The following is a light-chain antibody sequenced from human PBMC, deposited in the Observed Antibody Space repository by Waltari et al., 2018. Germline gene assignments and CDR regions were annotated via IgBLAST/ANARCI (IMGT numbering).Light chain of an antibody. CDR2: GAS. Sequence: EIVMTQSPATLSVSPGEGATLSCRARQSVSSNLAWYQQKPGQAPGLLIYGASTGATAIPARFSGSGSGTEFTHTISSLQSENFTVYYCQQYNNWPPWTFGQGTKVEIK. V-gene: IGKV3-15*01. J-gene: IGKJ1*01. CDR1: QSVSSN. CDR3: QQYNNWPPWT.